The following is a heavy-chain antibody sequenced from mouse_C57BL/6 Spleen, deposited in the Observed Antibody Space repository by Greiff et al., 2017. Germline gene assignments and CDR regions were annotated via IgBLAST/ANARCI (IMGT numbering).Heavy chain of an antibody. CDR1: GYSITSGYY. J-gene: IGHJ1*03. Sequence: ESGPGLVKPSQSLSLTCSVTGYSITSGYYWNWIRPFPGNNLEWLGYISYDGSNNYNPSLKNRSAITRDTAKNQFFLKLNSVTTEDTATYYCASRYFDVWGTGTTVTVSS. CDR2: ISYDGSN. V-gene: IGHV3-6*01. CDR3: ASRYFDV.